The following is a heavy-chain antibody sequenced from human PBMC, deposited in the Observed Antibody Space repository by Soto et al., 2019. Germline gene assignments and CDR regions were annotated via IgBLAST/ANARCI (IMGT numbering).Heavy chain of an antibody. CDR1: GGSFRTYT. J-gene: IGHJ5*02. V-gene: IGHV1-69*08. D-gene: IGHD1-1*01. Sequence: QGQLVQSGAEVKEPGSAVRVSCKASGGSFRTYTINWVRQAPGQGLEWVGRIISVLGRANYAQKFQGRVTLTADKFTSTAYMELSSLRSDDTAVYFCARGIGDAVGDWNWFDPWDQGTLVTVSS. CDR2: IISVLGRA. CDR3: ARGIGDAVGDWNWFDP.